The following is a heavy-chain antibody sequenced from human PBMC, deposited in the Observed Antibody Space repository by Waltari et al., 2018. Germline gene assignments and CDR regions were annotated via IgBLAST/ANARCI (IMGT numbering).Heavy chain of an antibody. Sequence: EVQLVESGGGLIQPGGSRRLSCAASGFTFSSYWMHWLRQAPGKGLVWVSRINTDGSSTNYADSVKGRFTISRDNAKNTLYLQMNSLRAEDTAVYYCARAGGGELRMGFDPWGQGTLVTVSS. CDR2: INTDGSST. CDR3: ARAGGGELRMGFDP. CDR1: GFTFSSYW. D-gene: IGHD2-21*01. J-gene: IGHJ5*02. V-gene: IGHV3-74*01.